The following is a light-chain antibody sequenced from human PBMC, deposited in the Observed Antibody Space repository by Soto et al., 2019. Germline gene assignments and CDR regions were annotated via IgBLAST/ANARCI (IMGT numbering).Light chain of an antibody. V-gene: IGLV8-61*01. Sequence: QAVVTQEASLSVSPGTTVTLTCGLSSGSVSANYYPSWYQQTPGHAPRTLIYNTNTRSSGVPDRFSGSILGNKAALTITGAQADDESDYYCVLYMGSGIWVFGGGTKLTVL. CDR3: VLYMGSGIWV. J-gene: IGLJ3*02. CDR2: NTN. CDR1: SGSVSANYY.